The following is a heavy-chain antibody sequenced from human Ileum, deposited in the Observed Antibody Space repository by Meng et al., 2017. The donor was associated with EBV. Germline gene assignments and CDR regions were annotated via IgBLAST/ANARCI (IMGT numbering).Heavy chain of an antibody. CDR1: GGSFSTHT. CDR3: ARGRRNEPLFDY. J-gene: IGHJ4*02. CDR2: LIAVFDKT. D-gene: IGHD1-14*01. Sequence: QVQLVQSGAEVKKPGSSVKVACKTSGGSFSTHTFSWVRQAPGQGLEWTGGLIAVFDKTKAAPRFQDRVTFTADESTSTAYMELSSLTFDDTAVYFCARGRRNEPLFDYWGQGTLVTVS. V-gene: IGHV1-69*13.